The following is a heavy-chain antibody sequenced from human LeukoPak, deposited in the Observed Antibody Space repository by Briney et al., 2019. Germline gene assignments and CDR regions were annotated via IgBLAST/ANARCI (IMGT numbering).Heavy chain of an antibody. CDR1: GFTFSSYW. J-gene: IGHJ4*02. CDR3: ARVIASAGIFDS. D-gene: IGHD6-13*01. Sequence: GGSLRLSCAASGFTFSSYWMHWVRQAPGKGLVWVSRINGDGSSTTYADSVKGRFTISRDSAKNTLYLQMNSLRAEDTAVYYCARVIASAGIFDSWGQGTLVTVSS. CDR2: INGDGSST. V-gene: IGHV3-74*01.